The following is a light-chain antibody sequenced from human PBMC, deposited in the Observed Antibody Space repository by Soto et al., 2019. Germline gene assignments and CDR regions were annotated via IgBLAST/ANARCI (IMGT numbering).Light chain of an antibody. CDR3: QQYGSSPPIT. V-gene: IGKV3-20*01. CDR1: QSVSSSY. CDR2: GAS. Sequence: EIVLTQSPGTLSLSPGERATLSCRASQSVSSSYLAWYQQKPGQAPRLLIYGASSRSTGIPDRFSGSGSGTDFTLTISRLEPEDFAVYYCQQYGSSPPITFCQGTRLDIK. J-gene: IGKJ5*01.